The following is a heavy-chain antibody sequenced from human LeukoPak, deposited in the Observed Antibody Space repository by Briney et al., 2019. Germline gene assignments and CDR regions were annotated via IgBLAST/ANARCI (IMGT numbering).Heavy chain of an antibody. J-gene: IGHJ4*02. CDR2: SRGSGGNT. Sequence: GGSLRLSCAASGFTFSTYAMSWVRQAPGKGLEWVSSSRGSGGNTYYADSVKGRFTISRDNSKNTLSLQMNSLRAEDTAVYYCAKGSHNWGPYYFDNWGQGTLVTVSS. CDR3: AKGSHNWGPYYFDN. D-gene: IGHD7-27*01. CDR1: GFTFSTYA. V-gene: IGHV3-23*01.